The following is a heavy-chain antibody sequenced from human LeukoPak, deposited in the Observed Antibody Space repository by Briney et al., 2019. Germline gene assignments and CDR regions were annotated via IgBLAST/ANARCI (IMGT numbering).Heavy chain of an antibody. J-gene: IGHJ4*02. Sequence: GGSLRLPCAASGFTFSDYDMHWVRQATGKGLEWVSAIGTAGDTYYTGSVKGRFTISRENAKNSLYLQMNSLRAGDTAVYYCARVAKERAGGVYYFDYWGQGTLVTVSS. V-gene: IGHV3-13*01. D-gene: IGHD1-1*01. CDR3: ARVAKERAGGVYYFDY. CDR2: IGTAGDT. CDR1: GFTFSDYD.